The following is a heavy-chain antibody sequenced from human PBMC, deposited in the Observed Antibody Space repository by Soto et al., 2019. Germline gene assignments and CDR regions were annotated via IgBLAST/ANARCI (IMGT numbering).Heavy chain of an antibody. CDR1: GYSFMRYW. D-gene: IGHD3-22*01. CDR3: ARLAPIYHDISGLDN. V-gene: IGHV5-51*01. J-gene: IGHJ4*02. CDR2: ISPGDSAT. Sequence: PGESLKISCKASGYSFMRYWIALVRQVPGKGLEWMGSISPGDSATRYSPSFQGQVTLSVDTSISTAYLQLTSLRGSDSALYYCARLAPIYHDISGLDNWGQGTLVTVSS.